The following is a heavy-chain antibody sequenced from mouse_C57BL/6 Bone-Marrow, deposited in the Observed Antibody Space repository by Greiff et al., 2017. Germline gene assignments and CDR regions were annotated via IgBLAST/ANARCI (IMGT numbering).Heavy chain of an antibody. V-gene: IGHV5-9*01. CDR2: ISGGGGNT. CDR1: GFTFSSYT. CDR3: ARTYYAMDY. J-gene: IGHJ4*01. Sequence: EVQLVESGGGLVKPGGSLKLSCAASGFTFSSYTMSWVRQTPEKRLEWVATISGGGGNTYYPDSVKGRFTISRDNDKNTLYLQMSSLRSEDTALYYCARTYYAMDYWGQGTSVTVSS.